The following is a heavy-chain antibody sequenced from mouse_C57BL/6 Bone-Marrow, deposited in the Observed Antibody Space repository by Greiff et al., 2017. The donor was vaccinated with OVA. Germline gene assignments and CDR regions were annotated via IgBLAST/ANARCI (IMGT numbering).Heavy chain of an antibody. CDR3: AREEIYYDYERGWVDY. V-gene: IGHV1-26*01. CDR1: GYTFTDYY. J-gene: IGHJ2*01. CDR2: INPNNGGT. Sequence: VQLQQSGPELVKPGASVKISCKASGYTFTDYYMNWVKQSHGKSLEWIGDINPNNGGTSYNQKFKGKATLTVDKSSSTAYMELRSLTSEDSAVYYCAREEIYYDYERGWVDYWGQGTTLTVYS. D-gene: IGHD2-4*01.